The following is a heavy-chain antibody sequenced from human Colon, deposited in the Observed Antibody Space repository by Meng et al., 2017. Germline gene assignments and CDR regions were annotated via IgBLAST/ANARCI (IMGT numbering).Heavy chain of an antibody. Sequence: QLQLQESGPGLMRPSGTLYLEFAVAGDYIPDQWFSWVRQPPGKGLEWIGEIFHFGSTNYNPSLESRVTISVDKSKNQVSLNLISVTAADTAVYYRAKAAAYNLDIWGPGILVTVSS. J-gene: IGHJ4*02. CDR3: AKAAAYNLDI. D-gene: IGHD5-24*01. CDR2: IFHFGST. CDR1: GDYIPDQW. V-gene: IGHV4-4*02.